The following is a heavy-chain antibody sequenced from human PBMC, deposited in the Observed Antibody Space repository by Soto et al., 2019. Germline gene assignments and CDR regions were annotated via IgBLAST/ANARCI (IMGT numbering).Heavy chain of an antibody. J-gene: IGHJ5*02. V-gene: IGHV4-59*01. D-gene: IGHD6-13*01. Sequence: SETLSLTCTVSGASINDIYWSWIRQTPGKGLEWVGFMYYSETTKYNPSLKGRVNMSLDTSKNQVSLQLKSVTAADTAVYYCARANSSTWYKLEYKWFDHWGPGTQV. CDR3: ARANSSTWYKLEYKWFDH. CDR2: MYYSETT. CDR1: GASINDIY.